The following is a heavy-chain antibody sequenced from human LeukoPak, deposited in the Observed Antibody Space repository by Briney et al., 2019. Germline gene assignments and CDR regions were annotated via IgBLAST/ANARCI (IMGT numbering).Heavy chain of an antibody. CDR3: AKDSAISSGWYGGAFDI. V-gene: IGHV3-9*01. J-gene: IGHJ3*02. CDR1: GFTFDDYA. Sequence: PGGSLRLSCAASGFTFDDYAMHWVRQAPGKGLEWVSGISWNSGSIDYADSVKGRFTISRDNAKNSLYLQMNSLRAEDTALYYCAKDSAISSGWYGGAFDIWGQGTMVTVSS. D-gene: IGHD6-19*01. CDR2: ISWNSGSI.